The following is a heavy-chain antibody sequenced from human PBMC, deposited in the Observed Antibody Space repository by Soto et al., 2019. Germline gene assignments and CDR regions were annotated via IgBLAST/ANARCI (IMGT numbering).Heavy chain of an antibody. CDR1: GFTFSSYA. Sequence: GGSLRLSCAASGFTFSSYAMSWVRQAPGKGLEWVSAISGSGGSTYYADSVKGRFTISRDNSKNTLYLQMNSLRAEDTAVYYCAKKVTKLLWFGELRDYYYGMDVWGQGTTVTVSS. D-gene: IGHD3-10*01. J-gene: IGHJ6*02. V-gene: IGHV3-23*01. CDR2: ISGSGGST. CDR3: AKKVTKLLWFGELRDYYYGMDV.